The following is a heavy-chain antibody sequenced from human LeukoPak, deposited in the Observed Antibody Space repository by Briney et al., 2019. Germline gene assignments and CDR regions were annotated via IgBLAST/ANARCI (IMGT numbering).Heavy chain of an antibody. J-gene: IGHJ3*02. V-gene: IGHV3-49*03. CDR3: SRDLHDFWSGHYTAEAFDI. CDR2: IRSKAYGGTA. Sequence: PGGSLRLSCTASGFTFGDYATSWFRQAPGKGLEWVGFIRSKAYGGTAEYAASVKGRFTISRDDSKSIAYLQMNSLKTEDTAVYYCSRDLHDFWSGHYTAEAFDIWGQGTTVTVSS. CDR1: GFTFGDYA. D-gene: IGHD3-3*01.